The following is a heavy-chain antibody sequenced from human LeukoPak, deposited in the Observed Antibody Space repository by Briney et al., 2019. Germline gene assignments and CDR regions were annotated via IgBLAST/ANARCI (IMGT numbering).Heavy chain of an antibody. CDR1: GGSISSYY. J-gene: IGHJ4*02. CDR2: INQSGNS. V-gene: IGHV4-34*01. Sequence: PSETLSLTCTVSGGSISSYYWSWIRQPPEKGLEWIGEINQSGNSNYNPSLKSRVTILVDTSKNQFSLKLSSATAADTAVYYCARGFVGATGFDYWGQGTLVTVST. CDR3: ARGFVGATGFDY. D-gene: IGHD1-26*01.